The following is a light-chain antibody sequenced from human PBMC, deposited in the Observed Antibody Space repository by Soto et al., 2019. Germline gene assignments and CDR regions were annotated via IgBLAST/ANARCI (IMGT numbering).Light chain of an antibody. J-gene: IGKJ3*01. V-gene: IGKV3D-15*01. CDR3: QQYNNWPT. CDR2: GAS. CDR1: QSVSSN. Sequence: EIVMTQSPATLSVSPGERATLSCRASQSVSSNLAWYQQKPGQAPRLLIYGASTRATSIPARFSGSGSGTEFTLTISRLQSEDVADYYCQQYNNWPTFGPGTKVDIK.